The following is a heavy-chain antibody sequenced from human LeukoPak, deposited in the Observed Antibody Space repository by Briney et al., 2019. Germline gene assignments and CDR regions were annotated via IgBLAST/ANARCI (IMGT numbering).Heavy chain of an antibody. CDR3: AREHSNYVRNNWFDP. V-gene: IGHV4-59*01. CDR1: GGSISSYY. D-gene: IGHD4-11*01. Sequence: PSETLSLTCTVSGGSISSYYWSWIRQPPGKGLEWIGYIYYSGSTNYNPSLKSRVTISVDTSKNQFSLKLSSVTAADTAVYYCAREHSNYVRNNWFDPWGQGTLATVSS. CDR2: IYYSGST. J-gene: IGHJ5*02.